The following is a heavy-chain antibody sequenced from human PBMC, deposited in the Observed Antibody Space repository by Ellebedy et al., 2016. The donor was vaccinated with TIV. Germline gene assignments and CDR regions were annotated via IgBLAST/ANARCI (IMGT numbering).Heavy chain of an antibody. D-gene: IGHD3-3*01. V-gene: IGHV3-64*04. CDR2: ISGDGFST. J-gene: IGHJ5*02. CDR3: AKIPNYDLRFDP. Sequence: GESLKISCSASGFTFSIYGMHWVRQAPEKGLEYVSAISGDGFSTYYADSVKGRFTISRDNSKNTLYLQMNSLRAEDTAVYYCAKIPNYDLRFDPWGQGTLVTVSS. CDR1: GFTFSIYG.